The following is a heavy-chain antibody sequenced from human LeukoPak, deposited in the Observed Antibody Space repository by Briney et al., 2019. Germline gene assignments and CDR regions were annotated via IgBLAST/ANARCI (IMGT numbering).Heavy chain of an antibody. CDR3: ATFPSGSWSAY. Sequence: GGSLRLSCAASGFTFSNAWMSWVRQAPGKGLEWVGRIKSKTDGGTTDYAAPVKGRFTISRDDSKNTLYLQMNSLKTEDTAVYYCATFPSGSWSAYWGQGTLVTVSS. D-gene: IGHD1-26*01. V-gene: IGHV3-15*01. CDR2: IKSKTDGGTT. CDR1: GFTFSNAW. J-gene: IGHJ4*02.